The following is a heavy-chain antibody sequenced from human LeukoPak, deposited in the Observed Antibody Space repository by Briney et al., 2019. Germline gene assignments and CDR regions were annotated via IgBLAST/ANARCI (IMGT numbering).Heavy chain of an antibody. Sequence: GGSLRLSCAASGLTFSTSSMHWVRQAPGKGLEWVSYISRSSSTIYYADSVKGRFTISRDNAKNSLYLQMNSLRDEDTAVYYCARGYCSGGSCHSDYWGQGTLVTVSS. CDR1: GLTFSTSS. J-gene: IGHJ4*02. CDR3: ARGYCSGGSCHSDY. D-gene: IGHD2-15*01. CDR2: ISRSSSTI. V-gene: IGHV3-48*02.